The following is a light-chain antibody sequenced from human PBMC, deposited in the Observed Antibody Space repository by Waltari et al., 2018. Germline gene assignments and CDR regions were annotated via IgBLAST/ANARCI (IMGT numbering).Light chain of an antibody. Sequence: DIQMTQSPSSLSASVGDKVTIACRASQGVSSWLAWYQQKPGKAPKLLIYGASSLQSGVSSRFSGSGSGTDYILTISSLQPEDCATYYCQQGYLMPLTFGGGTKVEIK. J-gene: IGKJ4*01. CDR3: QQGYLMPLT. CDR1: QGVSSW. CDR2: GAS. V-gene: IGKV1-12*01.